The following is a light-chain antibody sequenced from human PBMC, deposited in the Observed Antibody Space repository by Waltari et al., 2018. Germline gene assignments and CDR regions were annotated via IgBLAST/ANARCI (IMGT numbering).Light chain of an antibody. V-gene: IGKV3-20*01. Sequence: ETVLTQSPGTLSLSPGERATLSCKASDSVGIYLAWYQQKPGQAPRLLIYHASNRSTGIPDRFSGRGSGTDFSLTISRLEPEDSAVYYCQKYVSLPATFGQGTKVEI. J-gene: IGKJ1*01. CDR2: HAS. CDR1: DSVGIY. CDR3: QKYVSLPAT.